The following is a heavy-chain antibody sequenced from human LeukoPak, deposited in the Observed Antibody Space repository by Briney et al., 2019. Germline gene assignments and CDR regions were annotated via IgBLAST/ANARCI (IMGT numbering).Heavy chain of an antibody. Sequence: GGSLRLSCEASKVIFSSYSVNGVRQAPGKGLEWVSSISSIRNYIYYADSVRGRFTISRDNARNSLYLQMNSLRTEDTAVYYKSKLRGRYNSALLPFDYWGQGTLVTVSS. D-gene: IGHD1-1*01. CDR3: SKLRGRYNSALLPFDY. CDR2: ISSIRNYI. J-gene: IGHJ4*02. V-gene: IGHV3-21*01. CDR1: KVIFSSYS.